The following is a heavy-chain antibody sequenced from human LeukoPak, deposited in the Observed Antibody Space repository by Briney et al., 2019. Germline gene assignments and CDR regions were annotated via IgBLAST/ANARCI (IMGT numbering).Heavy chain of an antibody. CDR1: GFTFSSYW. V-gene: IGHV3-74*01. D-gene: IGHD2-2*01. Sequence: PGGSLRLSYAASGFTFSSYWMHWVRQAPGKGLVWVSRINSDGSSTSYADSVKGRFTISRDNAKNTLYLQMNSLRAEDTAVYYCARRYCSSTSCPAGFQHWGQGTLVTVSS. J-gene: IGHJ1*01. CDR2: INSDGSST. CDR3: ARRYCSSTSCPAGFQH.